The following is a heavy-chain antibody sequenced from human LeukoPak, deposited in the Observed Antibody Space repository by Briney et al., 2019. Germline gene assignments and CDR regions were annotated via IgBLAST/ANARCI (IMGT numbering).Heavy chain of an antibody. CDR2: ISYDGSNK. V-gene: IGHV3-30*04. CDR1: GFTFSSYA. Sequence: GGSLRLSCAASGFTFSSYAMHWVRQAPGKGLEWVAVISYDGSNKYYADSVKGRFTISRDNSKNTLYLQMNSLRAEDTAVYYCAREGSPYYYDSSGYLGLGIGAFDIWGQGTMATVSS. J-gene: IGHJ3*02. D-gene: IGHD3-22*01. CDR3: AREGSPYYYDSSGYLGLGIGAFDI.